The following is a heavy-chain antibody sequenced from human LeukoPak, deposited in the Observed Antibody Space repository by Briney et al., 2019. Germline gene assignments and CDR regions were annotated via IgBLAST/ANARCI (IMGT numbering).Heavy chain of an antibody. V-gene: IGHV3-43D*03. D-gene: IGHD2-15*01. CDR1: GFTFDDYA. CDR3: GRSRRINASLYYYMDV. Sequence: GGSLRLSCAASGFTFDDYAMHWVRQAPGKGLEWVSLISWEGGSTYYADSVKGRFTISRDNSKNSLYLQMNSLRPEDTALYYCGRSRRINASLYYYMDVWGKGTTVTVSS. CDR2: ISWEGGST. J-gene: IGHJ6*03.